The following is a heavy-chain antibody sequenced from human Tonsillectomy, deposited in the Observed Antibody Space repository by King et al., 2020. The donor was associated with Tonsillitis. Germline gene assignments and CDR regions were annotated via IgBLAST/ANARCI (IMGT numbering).Heavy chain of an antibody. CDR1: GFTFSSYA. J-gene: IGHJ4*02. V-gene: IGHV3-23*04. CDR2: ISGSGGNT. D-gene: IGHD4-17*01. CDR3: AKDQGGFYGDYHFGY. Sequence: QLVQSGGGLVQPGGSLRLSCAASGFTFSSYAMSWVRQAPGKGLEWVSGISGSGGNTYYPDSVKGRFTISRDNSKNTLYLQLNSLRAEDTAVYYCAKDQGGFYGDYHFGYWGQGTLVTVSS.